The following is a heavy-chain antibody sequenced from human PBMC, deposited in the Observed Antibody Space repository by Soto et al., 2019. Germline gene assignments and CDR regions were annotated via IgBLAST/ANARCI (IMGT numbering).Heavy chain of an antibody. CDR1: GDTFSFYT. J-gene: IGHJ4*02. CDR3: AASYGSGYRAFDY. CDR2: INPIVSMS. D-gene: IGHD3-10*01. Sequence: QVQLVQSGTEVKKPGSSVKVSCKASGDTFSFYTINWVRQAPGLGLEWVGRINPIVSMSNYAQKVQGRVSMPADNSTSKAYMELRSLRSDDTAMYFCAASYGSGYRAFDYWGQGALVIVSS. V-gene: IGHV1-69*02.